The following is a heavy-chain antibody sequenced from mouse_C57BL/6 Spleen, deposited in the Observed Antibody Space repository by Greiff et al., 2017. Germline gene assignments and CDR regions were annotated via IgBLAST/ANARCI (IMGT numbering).Heavy chain of an antibody. Sequence: QVQLQQPGAELVRPGSSVKLSCKASGYTFTSYWMHWVKQRPIQGLEWIGNIDPSDSETHYNQKFKDKATLTVDKSSSTAYMQLSSLTSEDSAVYYCARCGYDGYYPFDYWGQGTTLTVSS. J-gene: IGHJ2*01. V-gene: IGHV1-52*01. D-gene: IGHD2-3*01. CDR2: IDPSDSET. CDR3: ARCGYDGYYPFDY. CDR1: GYTFTSYW.